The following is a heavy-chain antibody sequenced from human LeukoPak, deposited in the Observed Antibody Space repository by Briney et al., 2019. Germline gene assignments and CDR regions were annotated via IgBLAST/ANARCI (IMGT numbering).Heavy chain of an antibody. V-gene: IGHV1-2*02. D-gene: IGHD4-17*01. J-gene: IGHJ4*02. Sequence: ASVKVSCKASGYTFTDYYMYWVRQAPGQGLEWMGWINPNSGGTNYAQKFQGRVTMTRDTSISTAYMELSSLRSEDTAVYYCATDQRSYGDYLAVDYWGQGTLVTVSS. CDR1: GYTFTDYY. CDR2: INPNSGGT. CDR3: ATDQRSYGDYLAVDY.